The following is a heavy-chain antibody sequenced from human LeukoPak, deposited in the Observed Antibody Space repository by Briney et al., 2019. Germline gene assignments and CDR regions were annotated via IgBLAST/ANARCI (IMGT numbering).Heavy chain of an antibody. CDR1: GFSVRSNY. D-gene: IGHD4-17*01. V-gene: IGHV3-66*01. Sequence: GGSLRLSCAASGFSVRSNYMSWVRQAPGKGLEWVSVLYNDGSTYYADSVKGRFTISRDNSKNTLYLQMNSLRAEDTAVYYCARDSLLLNDYGDYGLFDYWGQGTLVTVSS. CDR2: LYNDGST. J-gene: IGHJ4*02. CDR3: ARDSLLLNDYGDYGLFDY.